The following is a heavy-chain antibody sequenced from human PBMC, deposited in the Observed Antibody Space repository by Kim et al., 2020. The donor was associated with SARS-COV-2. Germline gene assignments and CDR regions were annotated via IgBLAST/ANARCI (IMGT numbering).Heavy chain of an antibody. D-gene: IGHD3-22*01. CDR3: ARGSAGITMIVVVRAYYYYGMDA. V-gene: IGHV4-34*01. Sequence: SETLSLTCAVYGGSFSGYYWSWIRQPPGKGLEWIGEINHSGSTNYNPSLKSRVTISVDTSKNQFSLKLSSVTAADTAVYYCARGSAGITMIVVVRAYYYYGMDAGAKGPRSPSP. CDR1: GGSFSGYY. J-gene: IGHJ6*02. CDR2: INHSGST.